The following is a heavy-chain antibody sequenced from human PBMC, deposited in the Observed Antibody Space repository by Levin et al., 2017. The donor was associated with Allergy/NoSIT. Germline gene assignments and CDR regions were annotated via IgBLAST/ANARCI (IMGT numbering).Heavy chain of an antibody. CDR2: IYYSGST. CDR1: GGSISSYY. J-gene: IGHJ4*02. D-gene: IGHD6-6*01. CDR3: ARGPSIAARN. Sequence: GSLRLSCTVSGGSISSYYWSWIRQPPGKGLEWIGYIYYSGSTNYNPSLKSRVTISVDTSKNQFSLKLSSVTAADTAVYYCARGPSIAARNWGQGTLVTVSS. V-gene: IGHV4-59*01.